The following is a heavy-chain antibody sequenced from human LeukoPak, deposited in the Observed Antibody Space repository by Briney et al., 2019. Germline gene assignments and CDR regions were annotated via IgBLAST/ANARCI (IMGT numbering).Heavy chain of an antibody. D-gene: IGHD1-26*01. V-gene: IGHV3-74*03. CDR1: GFTFSNYW. CDR3: ARDLRGTYGSDY. Sequence: GSLRLSCAASGFTFSNYWMHWVRQAPGKGLVWVSHINNDGSRTTFADSVKGRFTISRDNAKNTLYLQTNSLRAEDTAVYYCARDLRGTYGSDYWGQGTLVTVSS. J-gene: IGHJ4*02. CDR2: INNDGSRT.